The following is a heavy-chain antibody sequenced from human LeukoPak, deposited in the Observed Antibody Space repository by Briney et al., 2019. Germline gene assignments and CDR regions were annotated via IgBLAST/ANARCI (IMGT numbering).Heavy chain of an antibody. CDR2: ISAYNGNT. D-gene: IGHD1-26*01. J-gene: IGHJ3*02. CDR3: ARDNSGSYWGNAFDI. CDR1: GYTFTSYG. V-gene: IGHV1-18*01. Sequence: EASVKVSCKASGYTFTSYGISWVRQAPGQGLEWMGWISAYNGNTNYAQKLQGRVTMTTDTSTSTAYMELRSLRSDDTAVYHCARDNSGSYWGNAFDIWGQGTMVTVSS.